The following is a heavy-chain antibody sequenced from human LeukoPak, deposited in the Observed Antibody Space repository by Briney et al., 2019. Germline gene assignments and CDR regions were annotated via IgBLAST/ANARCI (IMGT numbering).Heavy chain of an antibody. D-gene: IGHD4-17*01. V-gene: IGHV3-11*05. CDR3: AKGLRTTVTTYFDY. CDR1: GFTFSDYY. J-gene: IGHJ4*02. Sequence: PGGSLRLSCAASGFTFSDYYMSWIRQAPGKGLEWVSYISSSSSYTNYADSVKGRFTISRDNAKNSLYLQMNSLRAEDTAVYYCAKGLRTTVTTYFDYWGQGTLVTVSS. CDR2: ISSSSSYT.